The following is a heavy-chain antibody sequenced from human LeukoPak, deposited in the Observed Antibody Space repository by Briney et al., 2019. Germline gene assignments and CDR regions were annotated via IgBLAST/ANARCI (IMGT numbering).Heavy chain of an antibody. CDR1: GGSLSGYY. CDR3: ARLLDNDISGDPDTFDV. CDR2: VSYTGRT. J-gene: IGHJ3*01. Sequence: PLETLSLTCTVSGGSLSGYYWSWIRQPPGKRLEWIGYVSYTGRTKYNPSLQSRVTISIDTSKRQFSLKLTSVTSADTAVYSCARLLDNDISGDPDTFDVWGQGTTVIVSS. V-gene: IGHV4-59*01. D-gene: IGHD3-22*01.